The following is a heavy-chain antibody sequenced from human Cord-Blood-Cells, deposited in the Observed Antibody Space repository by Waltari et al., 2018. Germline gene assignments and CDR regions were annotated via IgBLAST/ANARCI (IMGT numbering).Heavy chain of an antibody. CDR1: GFTFGSYG. CDR3: AKSDTVTTYYFDY. D-gene: IGHD4-17*01. CDR2: ISYDGSNK. V-gene: IGHV3-30*18. Sequence: QVQLVESGGGVVQPGRSLRLSCAASGFTFGSYGMHWVRQAPGKGLEWVAVISYDGSNKYYADSVKGRFTISRDNSKNTLYLQMNSLRAEDTAVYYCAKSDTVTTYYFDYWGQGTLVTVSS. J-gene: IGHJ4*02.